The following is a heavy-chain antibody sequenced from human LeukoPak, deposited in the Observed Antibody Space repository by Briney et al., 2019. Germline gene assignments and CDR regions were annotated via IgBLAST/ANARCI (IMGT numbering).Heavy chain of an antibody. D-gene: IGHD6-13*01. J-gene: IGHJ4*02. Sequence: GGSLRLSCAASGFTFSDYYMSWIRQAPGKGLEWVSYISSSGSTIYYADSVQGRFTISRDNAKNSLYLQMNSLRAEDTAVYYCARALSWYSSSWYPFDYWGQGTLVTVSS. CDR3: ARALSWYSSSWYPFDY. CDR2: ISSSGSTI. V-gene: IGHV3-11*01. CDR1: GFTFSDYY.